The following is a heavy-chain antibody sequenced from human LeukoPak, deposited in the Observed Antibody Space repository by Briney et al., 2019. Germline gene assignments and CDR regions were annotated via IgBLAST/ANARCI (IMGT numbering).Heavy chain of an antibody. J-gene: IGHJ3*02. CDR3: ARDKAPGYDEAFDI. CDR2: ISAYNGNT. Sequence: GASVKVSCKASGYTFTSYGISWVRQAPGQGLEWMGWISAYNGNTNYALKLQGRVTMTTDTSTSTAYMELRSLRSDDTAVYYCARDKAPGYDEAFDIWGQGTMVTVSS. V-gene: IGHV1-18*01. CDR1: GYTFTSYG. D-gene: IGHD3-3*01.